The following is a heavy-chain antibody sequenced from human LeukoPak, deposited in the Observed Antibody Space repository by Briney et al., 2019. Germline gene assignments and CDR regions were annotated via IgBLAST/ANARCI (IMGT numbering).Heavy chain of an antibody. D-gene: IGHD3-22*01. Sequence: GGSLRLSCAASGFTFSSYSMNWVRQAPGKGLEWVSSISSSSSYIYYADSVKGRFTISRDNAKNSLYLQMNSLRAEDTAVYYCAKDRGNYYDSSGSALGYWGQGTLVTVSS. CDR3: AKDRGNYYDSSGSALGY. CDR2: ISSSSSYI. CDR1: GFTFSSYS. J-gene: IGHJ4*02. V-gene: IGHV3-21*01.